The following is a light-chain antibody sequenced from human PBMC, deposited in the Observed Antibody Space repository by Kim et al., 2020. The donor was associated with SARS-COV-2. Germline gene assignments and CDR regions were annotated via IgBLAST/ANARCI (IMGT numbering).Light chain of an antibody. Sequence: SSELTQDPAVSVALGQTVRITCQGDSLRSYYATWYQQKPGQAPILVIHGKNNRPSGIPDRFSSSSSGNTASLTKTGTQAGDDVDYSCNSLEGNDNVLFGG. CDR1: SLRSYY. CDR2: GKN. CDR3: NSLEGNDNVL. J-gene: IGLJ2*01. V-gene: IGLV3-19*01.